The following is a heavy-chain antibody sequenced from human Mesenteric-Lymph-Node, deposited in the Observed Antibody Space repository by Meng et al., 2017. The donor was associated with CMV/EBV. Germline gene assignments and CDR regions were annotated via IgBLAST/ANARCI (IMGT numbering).Heavy chain of an antibody. V-gene: IGHV4-34*01. Sequence: LRLSCAVYGGSFSDYYWTWIRQPPEKGLEWIGEINQSGNIDYNPSLKSRATISVDTSRNQFSLKMNSVTAADTAIYSCAGGGIGDRLGIWGQGTMVTVSS. J-gene: IGHJ3*02. CDR1: GGSFSDYY. CDR2: INQSGNI. CDR3: AGGGIGDRLGI. D-gene: IGHD2-21*01.